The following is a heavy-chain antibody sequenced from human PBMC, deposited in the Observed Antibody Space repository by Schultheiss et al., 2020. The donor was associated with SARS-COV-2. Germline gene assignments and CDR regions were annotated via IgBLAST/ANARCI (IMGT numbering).Heavy chain of an antibody. CDR3: ARHPPDYSRRPFDY. J-gene: IGHJ4*02. D-gene: IGHD4-11*01. Sequence: SQTLSLTCTASGGSMSTGSSYWGWIRQPPGKGLEWIGSMFSSGITYYNPSLKSRVTISVDTSKNQFSLKLSSVTAADTAVYYCARHPPDYSRRPFDYWGQGALVTVSS. V-gene: IGHV4-39*01. CDR1: GGSMSTGSSY. CDR2: MFSSGIT.